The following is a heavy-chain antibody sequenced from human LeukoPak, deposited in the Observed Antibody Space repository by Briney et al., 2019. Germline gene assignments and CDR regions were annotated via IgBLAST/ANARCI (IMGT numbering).Heavy chain of an antibody. Sequence: GRALRLSCAASGFTFSSYGIHWVRQAPGKGLEWVAVISYGENNKYYADSVKGRFTISRDNSKNTLYLQMNSLRLEDTAVFYCARGHSSGWKSLGYWGQGTPVTVSS. V-gene: IGHV3-30*03. CDR2: ISYGENNK. CDR3: ARGHSSGWKSLGY. D-gene: IGHD6-19*01. CDR1: GFTFSSYG. J-gene: IGHJ4*02.